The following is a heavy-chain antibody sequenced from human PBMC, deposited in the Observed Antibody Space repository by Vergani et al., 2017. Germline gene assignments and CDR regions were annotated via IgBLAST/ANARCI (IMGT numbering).Heavy chain of an antibody. V-gene: IGHV3-48*01. Sequence: EVQVVESGGGLVQPGGSLRLSCAASGFTVSSNYMSWVRQAPGKGLEWVSYISSSSSTIYSADSVKGRFTISRDNAKNSLYLQMNSLRAEDTAVYYCARDRSGSSSPFDYWGQGTLVTVSS. J-gene: IGHJ4*02. D-gene: IGHD6-6*01. CDR1: GFTVSSNY. CDR3: ARDRSGSSSPFDY. CDR2: ISSSSSTI.